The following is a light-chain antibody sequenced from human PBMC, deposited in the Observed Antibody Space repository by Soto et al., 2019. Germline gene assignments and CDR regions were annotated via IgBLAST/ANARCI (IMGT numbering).Light chain of an antibody. V-gene: IGKV4-1*01. CDR1: PSVLYSSNNKNF. J-gene: IGKJ1*01. Sequence: DIVMTQSPDSLAVSLGERATINCKSSPSVLYSSNNKNFLAWYQQKPGQPPKLLIYWASTRESGVPDRFSGSGSGTDFTLTISSLQAEDVAVYYCQKYYNAPLWTFGQGTKVEVK. CDR2: WAS. CDR3: QKYYNAPLWT.